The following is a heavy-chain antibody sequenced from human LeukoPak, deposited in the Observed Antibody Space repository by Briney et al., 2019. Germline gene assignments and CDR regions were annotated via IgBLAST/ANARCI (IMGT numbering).Heavy chain of an antibody. Sequence: PSETPSLTCTVSGGSISSYYWSWIRQPPGKGLEWIGYIYYSGSTNYNPSLKSRVTISVDTSKNQFSLKLSSVTAADTAVYYCARVNSGFVGYYCSGSSYYFDYWGQGTLVTVSS. CDR2: IYYSGST. CDR3: ARVNSGFVGYYCSGSSYYFDY. CDR1: GGSISSYY. J-gene: IGHJ4*02. V-gene: IGHV4-59*01. D-gene: IGHD3-10*01.